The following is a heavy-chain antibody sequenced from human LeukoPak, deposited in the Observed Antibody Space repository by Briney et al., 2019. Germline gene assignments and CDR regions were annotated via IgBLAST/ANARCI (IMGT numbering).Heavy chain of an antibody. V-gene: IGHV3-53*01. CDR2: IYKDGKI. Sequence: GGSLRLSCAASGFTVSSTYMSWVRQAPGKGLEWVSVIYKDGKIYYIDSVKGRFTISRGTSKNTLYLQMNSLRVEDTAVYYCASRHCSGGDCYFAGADPFDHWGQGTLVTVSS. CDR1: GFTVSSTY. CDR3: ASRHCSGGDCYFAGADPFDH. J-gene: IGHJ4*02. D-gene: IGHD2-21*01.